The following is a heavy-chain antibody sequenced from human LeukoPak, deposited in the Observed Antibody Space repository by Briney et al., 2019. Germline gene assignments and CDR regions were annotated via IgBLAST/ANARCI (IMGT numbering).Heavy chain of an antibody. V-gene: IGHV3-30*02. J-gene: IGHJ4*02. Sequence: PGGSLRLSCAASGFTFSSYAMSWVRQAPGKGLEWVAFIRYDGSNKYYADSVKGRFTISRDNSKNTLYLQMNSLRAGDTAVYYCANDRNYGWGQGTLVTVSS. CDR3: ANDRNYG. D-gene: IGHD1-7*01. CDR2: IRYDGSNK. CDR1: GFTFSSYA.